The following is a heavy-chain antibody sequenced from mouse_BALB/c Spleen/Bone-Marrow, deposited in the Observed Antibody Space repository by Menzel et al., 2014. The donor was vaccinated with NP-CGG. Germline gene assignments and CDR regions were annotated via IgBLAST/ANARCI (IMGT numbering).Heavy chain of an antibody. CDR1: GFNIKDTY. CDR2: IDPANGNT. CDR3: ARYYYGSSCFDY. Sequence: EVKLVESGAELVKPGASVKLSCTASGFNIKDTYMHWVKQRPEQGLEWIGRIDPANGNTKYDPKFQGKATITADTSSNTADLQLSSLTSEDTAGYYGARYYYGSSCFDYWGQGTTLTVSS. V-gene: IGHV14-3*02. D-gene: IGHD1-1*01. J-gene: IGHJ2*01.